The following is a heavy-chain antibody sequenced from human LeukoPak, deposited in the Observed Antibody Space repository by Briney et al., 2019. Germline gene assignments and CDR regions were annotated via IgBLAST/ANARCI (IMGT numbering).Heavy chain of an antibody. J-gene: IGHJ1*01. CDR3: AHSRDYYDSSGPGGIQH. Sequence: SGPTLVNPTQTLTLTCTFSGFSLSSRGVGVSWIRQPPGKAPEWLTLIYWNDEKRYNPSLRSRLTIIKDTSKNQVVLTMTNMDPLDTGTYSCAHSRDYYDSSGPGGIQHWGQGTLVPVSS. V-gene: IGHV2-5*01. CDR2: IYWNDEK. CDR1: GFSLSSRGVG. D-gene: IGHD3-22*01.